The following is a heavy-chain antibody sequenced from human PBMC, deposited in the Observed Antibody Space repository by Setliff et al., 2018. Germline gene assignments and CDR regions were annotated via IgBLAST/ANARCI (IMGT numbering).Heavy chain of an antibody. Sequence: GGSLRLSCAASGFTFSSYSMNWVRQAPGKGLEWVAFIRYDGSNIDYIDSVKGRFTTSRDNSKNTLDLHMNSLRPEDTALYYCAKDASSGSSYFDYWGQGTLVTVSS. CDR2: IRYDGSNI. V-gene: IGHV3-30*02. J-gene: IGHJ4*02. CDR3: AKDASSGSSYFDY. CDR1: GFTFSSYS. D-gene: IGHD3-22*01.